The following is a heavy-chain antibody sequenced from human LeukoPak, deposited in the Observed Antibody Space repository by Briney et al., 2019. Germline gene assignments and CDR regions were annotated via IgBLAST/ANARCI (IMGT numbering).Heavy chain of an antibody. CDR1: GGTFSSYA. V-gene: IGHV1-69*01. CDR2: IIPIFGTA. Sequence: SVKVSCKASGGTFSSYAISWVRQAPGQGLEWMGGIIPIFGTASYAQKFQGRVTITADESTSTAYMELSSLRSEDTAVYYCAREGMVRGVIKPPYYFDYWGQGTLVTVSS. J-gene: IGHJ4*02. D-gene: IGHD3-10*01. CDR3: AREGMVRGVIKPPYYFDY.